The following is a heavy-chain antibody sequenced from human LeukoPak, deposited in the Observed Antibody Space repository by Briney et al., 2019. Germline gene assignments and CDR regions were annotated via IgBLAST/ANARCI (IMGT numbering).Heavy chain of an antibody. J-gene: IGHJ6*02. CDR3: ARDLGGDYYYGMDV. Sequence: PSETLSLTRTVSGGSISSYYWSWIRQPPGKGLEWIGYIYYSGSTNYNPSLKSRVTISVDTSKNQFSLKLSSVTAADTAVYYCARDLGGDYYYGMDVWGQGTTVTVSS. V-gene: IGHV4-59*01. CDR1: GGSISSYY. CDR2: IYYSGST.